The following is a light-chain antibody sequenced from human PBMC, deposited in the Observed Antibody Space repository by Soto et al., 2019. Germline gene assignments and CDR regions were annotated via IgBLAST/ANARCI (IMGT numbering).Light chain of an antibody. J-gene: IGKJ5*01. V-gene: IGKV1-5*03. CDR3: QRRGSWIT. Sequence: DIQLTQFPPTLSASVGDRVIITCRTSQDINGWLAWYRQKPGKAPNLLIYEASTLHTGVPSRLSGGGSGTDFTLTISSLEPEDFAVYYCQRRGSWITFGQGTRVEIK. CDR2: EAS. CDR1: QDINGW.